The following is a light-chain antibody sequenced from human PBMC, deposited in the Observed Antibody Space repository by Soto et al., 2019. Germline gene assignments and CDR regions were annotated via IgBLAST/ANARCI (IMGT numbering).Light chain of an antibody. CDR1: QSISNW. CDR2: DAS. V-gene: IGKV1-5*01. J-gene: IGKJ1*01. Sequence: DSQMSLSPNPKTASVGDSVDLGCRASQSISNWLAWYQQTPGKAPKLLIYDASTLESGVPSRFSGSRSGIEFTLTISSVQPEDVASYYCQKYDSAPTYGPGTKVDIK. CDR3: QKYDSAPT.